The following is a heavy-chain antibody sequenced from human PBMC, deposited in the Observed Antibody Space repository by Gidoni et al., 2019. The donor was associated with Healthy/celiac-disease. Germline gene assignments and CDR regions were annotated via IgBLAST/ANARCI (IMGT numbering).Heavy chain of an antibody. J-gene: IGHJ3*02. CDR1: GCSISSYS. V-gene: IGHV4-59*01. Sequence: QVQLQVSCPGLVKPSATLPLTCTVSGCSISSYSWSWIRQPPGKGLEWIGYTYYSGSTYYNPSLNSRVTISVDTSKNQLSLKLSSGTAADTAVYYWARDGSYYDFWSGYLGAFDIWGQGTMVTVSS. D-gene: IGHD3-3*01. CDR2: TYYSGST. CDR3: ARDGSYYDFWSGYLGAFDI.